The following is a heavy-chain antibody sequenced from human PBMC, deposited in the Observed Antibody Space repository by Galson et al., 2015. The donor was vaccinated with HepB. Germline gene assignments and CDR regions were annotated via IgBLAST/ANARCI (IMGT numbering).Heavy chain of an antibody. D-gene: IGHD5-18*01. J-gene: IGHJ4*02. CDR1: GGTFSSYA. V-gene: IGHV1-69*13. CDR3: ARDNRLLRYSYGYDY. Sequence: SVKVSCKASGGTFSSYAISWVRQAPGQGLEWMGGIIPIFGTANYAQKFQGRVTITADESTSTAYMELSSLRSEDTAVYYCARDNRLLRYSYGYDYWGQGTLVTVSS. CDR2: IIPIFGTA.